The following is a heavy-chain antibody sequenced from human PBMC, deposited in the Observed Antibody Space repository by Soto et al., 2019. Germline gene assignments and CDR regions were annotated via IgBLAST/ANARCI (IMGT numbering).Heavy chain of an antibody. Sequence: ASETLSLTCTVSGGSISSSSYYWGWIRQPPGKGLEWIGSIYYSGSTYYNPSLKSRVTISVDTSKNQFSLKLSSVTAADTAVYYCARHVTVTTQEWYFDLWGRGTLVTVSS. CDR1: GGSISSSSYY. CDR2: IYYSGST. D-gene: IGHD4-17*01. V-gene: IGHV4-39*01. J-gene: IGHJ2*01. CDR3: ARHVTVTTQEWYFDL.